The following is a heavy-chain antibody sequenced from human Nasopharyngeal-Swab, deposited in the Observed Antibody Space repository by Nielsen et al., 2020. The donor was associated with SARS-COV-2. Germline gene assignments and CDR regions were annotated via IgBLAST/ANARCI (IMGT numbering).Heavy chain of an antibody. Sequence: GESLKISCAASGFTFSSYWMSWVHQAPGKGLEWVANIKQDGSEKYYVDSVKGRFTISRDNAKNSLYLQMNSLRAEDTAVYYCARDSFSRVGAAGSSHYYYYGMDAWGQGTTVTVSS. CDR1: GFTFSSYW. CDR2: IKQDGSEK. J-gene: IGHJ6*02. D-gene: IGHD6-13*01. CDR3: ARDSFSRVGAAGSSHYYYYGMDA. V-gene: IGHV3-7*01.